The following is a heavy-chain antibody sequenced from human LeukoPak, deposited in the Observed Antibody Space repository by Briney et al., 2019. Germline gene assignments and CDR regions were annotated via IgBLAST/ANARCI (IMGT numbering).Heavy chain of an antibody. V-gene: IGHV1-69*13. CDR1: GGTFSSYA. CDR2: IIPIFGTA. Sequence: SVKFSCKASGGTFSSYAISWVRQAPGQGLEWMGGIIPIFGTANYAQKFQGRVTITADESTSTAYMELSSLRSEDTAVYYCATRTPGRELRWGQGTLVTVSS. J-gene: IGHJ4*02. D-gene: IGHD1-26*01. CDR3: ATRTPGRELR.